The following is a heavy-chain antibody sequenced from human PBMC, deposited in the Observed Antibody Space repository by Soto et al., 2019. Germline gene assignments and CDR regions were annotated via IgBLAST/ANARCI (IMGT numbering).Heavy chain of an antibody. J-gene: IGHJ6*02. CDR1: GGSFSGYF. V-gene: IGHV4-34*01. Sequence: SETLSLTCAVYGGSFSGYFWSWIRQPPGKGLEWIGEINHSGSTNSNPSLKSRVTISLDTSKNQYSLKLSSVTAADTAVYYCARGVFCSSTSCYWGMDVWGQGTTVTVSS. D-gene: IGHD2-2*01. CDR2: INHSGST. CDR3: ARGVFCSSTSCYWGMDV.